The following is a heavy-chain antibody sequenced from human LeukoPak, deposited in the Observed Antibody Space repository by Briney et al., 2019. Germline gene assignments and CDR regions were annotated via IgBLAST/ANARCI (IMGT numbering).Heavy chain of an antibody. D-gene: IGHD1-26*01. V-gene: IGHV1-18*01. J-gene: IGHJ3*02. Sequence: ASVKVSCKASGYTFTNYGISWVRQAPGQGLEWMGWISAYNGNTNYAQKLQGRVTMTTDTSTSTAYMELRSLRSDDTAVYYCARGWELLEVSYAFDIWGQGTMVTVSS. CDR1: GYTFTNYG. CDR2: ISAYNGNT. CDR3: ARGWELLEVSYAFDI.